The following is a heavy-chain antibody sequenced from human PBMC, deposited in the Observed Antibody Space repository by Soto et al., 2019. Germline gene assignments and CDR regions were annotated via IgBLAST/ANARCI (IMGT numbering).Heavy chain of an antibody. V-gene: IGHV4-39*01. D-gene: IGHD3-22*01. J-gene: IGHJ5*02. Sequence: QLQLQESGPGLVKPSETLSLTCTVSGDSTSMSSYYWGWIRQPPGKGLEWIGNIYHTGATYYNPSLQSRVTMSVDTSKDQFSLRLSSVTAADTAVYYCARGWKWFSFDPWGQGTLVTVSS. CDR1: GDSTSMSSYY. CDR2: IYHTGAT. CDR3: ARGWKWFSFDP.